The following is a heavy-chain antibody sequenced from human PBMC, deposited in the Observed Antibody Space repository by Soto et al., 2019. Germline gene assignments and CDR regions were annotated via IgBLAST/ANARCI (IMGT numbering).Heavy chain of an antibody. Sequence: ASVKVSCKASGYTFTSYGISWVRQAPGQGREWMGLSSAYNGNTNYAQKLQGRVTMTTDTSTSTAYMELRSLRSDDTAVYYCARDVAGVDVRGGYYYYGMDVWGQGTTVTVSS. D-gene: IGHD3-16*01. CDR2: SSAYNGNT. CDR1: GYTFTSYG. V-gene: IGHV1-18*01. J-gene: IGHJ6*02. CDR3: ARDVAGVDVRGGYYYYGMDV.